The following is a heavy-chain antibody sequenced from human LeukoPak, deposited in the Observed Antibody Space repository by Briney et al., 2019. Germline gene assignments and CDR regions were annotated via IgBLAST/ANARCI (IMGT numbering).Heavy chain of an antibody. Sequence: GGSLRLSCAASGFTFDDYAMHWVRQAPGKGLEWVSGISWNSVSIGYADSVKGRFTISRDNAKNSLYLQMNSLRAEDTALYYCAKGTSSSSIDYWGQGTLVTVSA. CDR1: GFTFDDYA. V-gene: IGHV3-9*01. CDR2: ISWNSVSI. J-gene: IGHJ4*02. D-gene: IGHD6-6*01. CDR3: AKGTSSSSIDY.